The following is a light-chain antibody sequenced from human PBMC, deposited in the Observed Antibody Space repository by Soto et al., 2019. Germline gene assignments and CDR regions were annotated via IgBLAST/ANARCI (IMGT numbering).Light chain of an antibody. J-gene: IGLJ3*02. Sequence: QSALTLPRSVSGSPGQSVTISCTGTSSDVGGYTYVSWYQQHPGKAPKLMIYDVSKRPSGVPDRFSGSKSGNTASLTISGLLAEDEADYYCCSYAGSFTWVFGGGTKLTVL. CDR1: SSDVGGYTY. CDR2: DVS. CDR3: CSYAGSFTWV. V-gene: IGLV2-11*01.